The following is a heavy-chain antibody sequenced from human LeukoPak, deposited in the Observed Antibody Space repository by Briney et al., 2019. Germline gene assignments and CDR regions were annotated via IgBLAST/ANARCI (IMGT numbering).Heavy chain of an antibody. CDR3: ARDHSSGWSGGDY. Sequence: GRSLRLSCAASGFTFSSYGMQWVRQAPGKGLEWVAVIWYDGSNKYYADSVKGRFTISRDNSKNTLYLQMNSLRAEDTAVYYCARDHSSGWSGGDYWGQGTLVTVSS. V-gene: IGHV3-33*01. CDR2: IWYDGSNK. CDR1: GFTFSSYG. J-gene: IGHJ4*02. D-gene: IGHD6-19*01.